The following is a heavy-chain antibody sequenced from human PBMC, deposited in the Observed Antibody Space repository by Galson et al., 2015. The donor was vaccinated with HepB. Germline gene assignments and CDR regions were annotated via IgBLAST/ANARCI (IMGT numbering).Heavy chain of an antibody. J-gene: IGHJ6*02. CDR1: GYTFTSYA. D-gene: IGHD3-3*01. V-gene: IGHV1-3*01. Sequence: SVKVSCKASGYTFTSYAMHWVRQAPGQRLEWMGWINAGNGNTKYSQKFQGRVTITRDTSASTAYMELSSLRSEDTAVYYCASPRDQWSGLDYYYYGMDVWGQGTTVTVSS. CDR2: INAGNGNT. CDR3: ASPRDQWSGLDYYYYGMDV.